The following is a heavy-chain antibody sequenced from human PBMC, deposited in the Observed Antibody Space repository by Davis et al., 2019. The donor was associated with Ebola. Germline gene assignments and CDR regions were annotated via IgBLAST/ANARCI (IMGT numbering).Heavy chain of an antibody. D-gene: IGHD3-22*01. Sequence: GESLKISCAASGFTFSSYAMHWVRQAPGKGLEWVAVISYDGSNKYYADSVKGRFTISRDNSKNTLYLQMNSLRAEDTAVYYCARDRGYYYDSSTGVFDYWGQGTLVTVSS. CDR1: GFTFSSYA. CDR3: ARDRGYYYDSSTGVFDY. J-gene: IGHJ4*02. V-gene: IGHV3-30*04. CDR2: ISYDGSNK.